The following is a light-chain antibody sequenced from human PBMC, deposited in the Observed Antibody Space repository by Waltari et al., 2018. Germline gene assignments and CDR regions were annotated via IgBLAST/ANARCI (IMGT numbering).Light chain of an antibody. J-gene: IGKJ4*01. CDR1: ENVNNY. Sequence: DIQMTQSPSSLSASVGDRVTITCRASENVNNYLNWYQQKPGKAPKLLIYKASSLHPGVPSRFSGSGSGTDYTFTISSLQSDDVATYYCQHGFGTPLTFGGGTKVEI. V-gene: IGKV1-39*01. CDR2: KAS. CDR3: QHGFGTPLT.